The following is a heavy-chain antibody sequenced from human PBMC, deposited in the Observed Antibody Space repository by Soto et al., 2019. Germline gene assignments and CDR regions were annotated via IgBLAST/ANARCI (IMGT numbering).Heavy chain of an antibody. Sequence: PSETLSLTCTVSGGSISSGDYYWSWIRQPPGKGLEWIGYIYYSGSTYYNPSLKSRVTISVDTSKNQFSLKLSSVTAADTAVYYCARVSSGSGSYYRVGAFDIWGQGTMVTVS. CDR1: GGSISSGDYY. J-gene: IGHJ3*02. D-gene: IGHD3-10*01. CDR2: IYYSGST. CDR3: ARVSSGSGSYYRVGAFDI. V-gene: IGHV4-30-4*01.